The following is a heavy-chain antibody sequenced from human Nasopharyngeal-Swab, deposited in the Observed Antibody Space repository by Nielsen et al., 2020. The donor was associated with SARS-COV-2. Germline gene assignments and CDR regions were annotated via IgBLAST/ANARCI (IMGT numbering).Heavy chain of an antibody. CDR3: ARDGLDYDFWSAYFMDV. J-gene: IGHJ6*02. V-gene: IGHV3-21*01. CDR2: ISSSSTYI. D-gene: IGHD3-3*01. Sequence: GESLKISCAASGFTFSTYNMNWVRQAPGKGLEWVSSISSSSTYIYYADSAKGRFTISRDSAQSSLFLQMNSLRAEDTAVYYCARDGLDYDFWSAYFMDVWGRGTTVTVSS. CDR1: GFTFSTYN.